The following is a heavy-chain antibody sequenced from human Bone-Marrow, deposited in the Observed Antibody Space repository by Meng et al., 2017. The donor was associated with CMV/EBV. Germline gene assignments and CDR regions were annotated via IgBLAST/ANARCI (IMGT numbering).Heavy chain of an antibody. CDR1: GYTFTSYA. V-gene: IGHV1-3*01. CDR2: INAGNGNT. CDR3: ARVAGQISSSGDFDY. J-gene: IGHJ4*02. Sequence: QVQLVQSGAEVKKPGASVKVSCKASGYTFTSYAMHWVRQAPGQRLEWMGWINAGNGNTKYSQKFQGRVTMTRDTSISTAYMELSRLRSDDTAVYYCARVAGQISSSGDFDYWGQGTLVTVSS. D-gene: IGHD6-19*01.